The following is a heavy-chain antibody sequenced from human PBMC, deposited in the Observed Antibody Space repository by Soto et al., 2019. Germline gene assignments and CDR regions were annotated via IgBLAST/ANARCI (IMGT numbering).Heavy chain of an antibody. CDR2: IKGDGSDI. CDR3: TRHCRDY. J-gene: IGHJ4*02. D-gene: IGHD2-15*01. Sequence: EVHLVETGGGIVQPGGSLRLSCAASGFAFSSYWMHWVRQAPGKGLVWVSRIKGDGSDIAYAGSVKGRFTISRDNANNTLYLQMDNLRADETAVYYCTRHCRDYWGMGTLVTVSS. CDR1: GFAFSSYW. V-gene: IGHV3-74*03.